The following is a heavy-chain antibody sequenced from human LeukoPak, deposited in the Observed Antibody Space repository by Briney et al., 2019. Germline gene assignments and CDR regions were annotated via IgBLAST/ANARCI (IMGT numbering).Heavy chain of an antibody. D-gene: IGHD3-10*01. CDR1: GYSISSGYY. Sequence: SETLSLTCTVSGYSISSGYYWGWIRQPPGKEPEWIGSFYHNENTYYRPSLKSRVTISVDTSKNQFSLKLSSVTAADTAVYYCARGGENNWFDPWGQGTLVTVSS. CDR3: ARGGENNWFDP. J-gene: IGHJ5*02. V-gene: IGHV4-38-2*02. CDR2: FYHNENT.